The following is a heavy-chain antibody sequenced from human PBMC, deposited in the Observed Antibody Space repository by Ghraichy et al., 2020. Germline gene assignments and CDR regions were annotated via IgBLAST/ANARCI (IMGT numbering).Heavy chain of an antibody. CDR1: GGSFSGYY. CDR2: INQSGST. Sequence: SETLSLTCAVYGGSFSGYYWTWIRQPPGKGLEWIGEINQSGSTNYNPSFKSRVTISVHTSTNQFSLRWSSVTAADTAVYYCAIATLRDGMDVWSQGTTVTVSS. J-gene: IGHJ6*02. CDR3: AIATLRDGMDV. V-gene: IGHV4-34*01.